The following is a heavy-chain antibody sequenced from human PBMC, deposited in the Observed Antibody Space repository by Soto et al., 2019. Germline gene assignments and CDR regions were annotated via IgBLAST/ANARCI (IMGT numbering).Heavy chain of an antibody. CDR1: GFTFDDYS. V-gene: IGHV3-48*02. Sequence: GGSLRLSCIASGFTFDDYSLNWVRQAPGKGLEWVAYISSTSRTIWYADPVKGRFTISRDKAKNSLDLQMRSLRDEDTAIYYCARELDTSYYYGMAVWGQGTTVTVSS. J-gene: IGHJ6*02. D-gene: IGHD3-10*01. CDR2: ISSTSRTI. CDR3: ARELDTSYYYGMAV.